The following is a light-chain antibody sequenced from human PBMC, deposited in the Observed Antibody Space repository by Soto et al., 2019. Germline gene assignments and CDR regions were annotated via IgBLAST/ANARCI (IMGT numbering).Light chain of an antibody. CDR2: GAS. Sequence: EIVLTQSPGTLSFSPGKRATLSCRASQSVSSSSLAWYQHKPGQAPRLVMYGASNRATGIPDRFSGSESGTDFTLTISRLEPEDFAVYYCQQYGSSPQTFGQGTKVDIK. J-gene: IGKJ1*01. CDR3: QQYGSSPQT. CDR1: QSVSSSS. V-gene: IGKV3-20*01.